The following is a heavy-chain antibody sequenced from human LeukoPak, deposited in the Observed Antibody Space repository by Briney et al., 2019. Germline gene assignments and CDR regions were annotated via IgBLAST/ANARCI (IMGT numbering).Heavy chain of an antibody. CDR2: ISGRGGST. CDR3: EKEIATTVTTLSPY. CDR1: GFTFSSYA. J-gene: IGHJ4*02. V-gene: IGHV3-23*01. D-gene: IGHD4-17*01. Sequence: GGSLRLSCAASGFTFSSYAMSWVRQAPGKGLEGVSAISGRGGSTYYADSVKGRFTISRDNSKNTLYLQMNSLRAEDTAVYYCEKEIATTVTTLSPYWGQGTLVTVSS.